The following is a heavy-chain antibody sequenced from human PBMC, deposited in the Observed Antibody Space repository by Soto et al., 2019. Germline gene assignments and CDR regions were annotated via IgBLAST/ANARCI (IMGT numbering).Heavy chain of an antibody. CDR2: IYPGDSDT. CDR3: ARRGYYYYYYGMDV. Sequence: QHISCEGPGYSFTSYWIGWVRQMPGKGLEWMGIIYPGDSDTRYSPSFQGQVTISADKSISTAYLQWSSLKASDTAMYYCARRGYYYYYYGMDVWGQGTTVTVSS. V-gene: IGHV5-51*01. CDR1: GYSFTSYW. J-gene: IGHJ6*02.